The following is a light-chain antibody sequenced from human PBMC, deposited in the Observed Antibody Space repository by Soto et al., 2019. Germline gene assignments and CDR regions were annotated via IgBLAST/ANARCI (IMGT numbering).Light chain of an antibody. Sequence: QSVLTQSASVSGSPGQSITIFCTGTNSDVGGYNYVSWYRQHPGKAPKLIIFEASKRPSGVSNRFSGSKSGSTASLTISGLQDEDEADYYCCSNAAGSTYVFGTGTKVTVL. CDR2: EAS. CDR3: CSNAAGSTYV. J-gene: IGLJ1*01. V-gene: IGLV2-23*01. CDR1: NSDVGGYNY.